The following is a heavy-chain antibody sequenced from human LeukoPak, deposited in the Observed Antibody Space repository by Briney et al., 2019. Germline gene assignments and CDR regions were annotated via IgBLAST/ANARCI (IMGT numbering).Heavy chain of an antibody. Sequence: PSETLCLSCTVSGVSISSYYRSWIRQPPGKGLEWVGSIYYSGSTNYNPSLKSRVTISVATSKNQFSLKLSSVTAADTAVYYCARAAYGSVSYLYYFDYWGQGTLVTVSS. CDR1: GVSISSYY. V-gene: IGHV4-59*01. CDR3: ARAAYGSVSYLYYFDY. D-gene: IGHD3-10*01. J-gene: IGHJ4*02. CDR2: IYYSGST.